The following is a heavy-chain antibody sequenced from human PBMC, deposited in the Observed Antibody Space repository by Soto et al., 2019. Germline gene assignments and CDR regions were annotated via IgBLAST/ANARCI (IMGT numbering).Heavy chain of an antibody. D-gene: IGHD2-2*01. J-gene: IGHJ5*02. CDR1: GFTFSAYY. V-gene: IGHV3-11*01. CDR2: IGSSGSPI. CDR3: ARESSSTSANWFDP. Sequence: GGSLRLSCVASGFTFSAYYMTWIRQAPGKGLEWVSYIGSSGSPIYHADSVKGRFTISRDNAKNSLFLQMNSLRAEDTAAYYCARESSSTSANWFDPWGQGTLVTVSS.